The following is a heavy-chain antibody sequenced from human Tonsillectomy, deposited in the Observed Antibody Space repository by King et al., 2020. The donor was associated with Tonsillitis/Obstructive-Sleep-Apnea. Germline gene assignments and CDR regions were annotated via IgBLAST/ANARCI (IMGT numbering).Heavy chain of an antibody. Sequence: VQLVESGGGLVQPGGSLRLSCVASGFTFSSYAMSWVRQAPGKGLEWVSGISGSGGSTYYADSVKGRFNISRDNSKNTLYLQMNTLRDEDTAVYFCAKEDDIVLVPAAMLDYWGQGTLVTVSS. CDR1: GFTFSSYA. CDR3: AKEDDIVLVPAAMLDY. J-gene: IGHJ4*02. CDR2: ISGSGGST. V-gene: IGHV3-23*04. D-gene: IGHD2-2*01.